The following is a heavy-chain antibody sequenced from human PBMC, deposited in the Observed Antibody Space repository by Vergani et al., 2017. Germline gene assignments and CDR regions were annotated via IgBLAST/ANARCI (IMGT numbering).Heavy chain of an antibody. CDR1: GFTFDDYA. D-gene: IGHD1-26*01. CDR3: ARWGRWELPAKVSGKNAFDI. Sequence: EVQLVESGGGLVQPGRSLRLSCAASGFTFDDYAMHWVRQAPGKGLEWVSGISWNSGSIGYADSVKGRFTISRDNSKNTLYLQMNSLRAEDTAVYYCARWGRWELPAKVSGKNAFDIWGQGTMVTVSS. J-gene: IGHJ3*02. V-gene: IGHV3-9*01. CDR2: ISWNSGSI.